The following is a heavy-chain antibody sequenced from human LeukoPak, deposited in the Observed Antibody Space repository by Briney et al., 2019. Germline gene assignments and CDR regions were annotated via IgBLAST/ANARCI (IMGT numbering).Heavy chain of an antibody. CDR3: AREKKGPKSDFWSGYYRIDAFDI. CDR1: NDSISSGDYY. J-gene: IGHJ3*02. Sequence: PSETLSLTCTVSNDSISSGDYYWNWIRQPPGKGLEWIGYIYHSGSTYYNPSLKSRVTISVDRSKNQFSLKLSSVTAAETAVYYCAREKKGPKSDFWSGYYRIDAFDIWGQGTMVTVSS. V-gene: IGHV4-30-2*01. D-gene: IGHD3-3*01. CDR2: IYHSGST.